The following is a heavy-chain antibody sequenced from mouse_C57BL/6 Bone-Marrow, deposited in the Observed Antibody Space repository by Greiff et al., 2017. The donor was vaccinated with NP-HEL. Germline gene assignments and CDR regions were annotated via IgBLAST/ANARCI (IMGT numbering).Heavy chain of an antibody. Sequence: VKLQESGAELVRPGASVTLSCKASGYTFTDYEMHWVKQTPVHGLAWIGAIDPETGGTAYNQKFKGKAILTADKSSSTAYMELRSLTSEDSAVYYCTRYDGYYPYAMDYWGQGTSVTVSS. V-gene: IGHV1-15*01. CDR1: GYTFTDYE. CDR3: TRYDGYYPYAMDY. D-gene: IGHD2-3*01. J-gene: IGHJ4*01. CDR2: IDPETGGT.